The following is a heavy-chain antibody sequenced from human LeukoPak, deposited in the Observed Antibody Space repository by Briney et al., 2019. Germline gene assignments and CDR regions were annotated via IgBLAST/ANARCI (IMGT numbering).Heavy chain of an antibody. Sequence: ASVKVSCKASGYTFTSEGISWVRQAPGQGLEWLGWISPYNDNTNYAEQFHGRVTMITDTSTSTAYMELRSLRSDDTAVYYCARFIMVRGVIILQPFDYWGQGTLVTVSS. D-gene: IGHD3-10*01. CDR3: ARFIMVRGVIILQPFDY. V-gene: IGHV1-18*01. CDR2: ISPYNDNT. CDR1: GYTFTSEG. J-gene: IGHJ4*02.